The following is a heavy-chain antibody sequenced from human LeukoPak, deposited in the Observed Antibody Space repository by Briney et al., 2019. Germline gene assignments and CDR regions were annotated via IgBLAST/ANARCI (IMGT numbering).Heavy chain of an antibody. D-gene: IGHD3-10*01. CDR3: AKDISGYDRIGAFDI. Sequence: PGGSLRLSCAASGFAFDDYAMHWVRQAPGKGLEWVSGISWNSGSIGYADSVKGRFTISRDNAKNSLYLQMKSLRAEDTALYYCAKDISGYDRIGAFDIWGQGTMVTVSS. CDR1: GFAFDDYA. J-gene: IGHJ3*02. CDR2: ISWNSGSI. V-gene: IGHV3-9*01.